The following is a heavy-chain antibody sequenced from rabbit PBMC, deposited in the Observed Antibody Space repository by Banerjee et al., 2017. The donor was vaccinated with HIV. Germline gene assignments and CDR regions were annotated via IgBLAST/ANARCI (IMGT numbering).Heavy chain of an antibody. V-gene: IGHV1S40*01. Sequence: QSLEESGGDLVKPGASLTLTCTASGFSFSGSYWICWVRQAPGKGLEWIGCKDSGSASTWYASWANGRFSISKTSSTTVTLQMTSLTAADTATYFCARQTTGSTYNLWGQGTLVTVS. J-gene: IGHJ4*01. CDR2: KDSGSAST. CDR3: ARQTTGSTYNL. CDR1: GFSFSGSYW. D-gene: IGHD8-1*01.